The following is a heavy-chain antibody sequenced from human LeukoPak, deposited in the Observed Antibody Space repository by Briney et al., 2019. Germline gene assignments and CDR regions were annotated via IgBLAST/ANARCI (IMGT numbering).Heavy chain of an antibody. V-gene: IGHV3-21*01. J-gene: IGHJ4*02. CDR1: GFTLSSHS. CDR3: ARGLSYYYGSGKSLDY. Sequence: GGSLRLSCAASGFTLSSHSMNWVRQAPGKGLEWVSSISSSSSYIYYADSVKGRFTISRDNAKNSLYLQMNSLRAGDTAVYYCARGLSYYYGSGKSLDYWGQGTLVTVSS. D-gene: IGHD3-10*01. CDR2: ISSSSSYI.